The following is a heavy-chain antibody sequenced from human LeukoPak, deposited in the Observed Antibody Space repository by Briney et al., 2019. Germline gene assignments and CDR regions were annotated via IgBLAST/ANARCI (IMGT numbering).Heavy chain of an antibody. V-gene: IGHV3-23*01. CDR3: AKGLETESRLDS. D-gene: IGHD1-1*01. Sequence: GESLRLSCAASGFTFNIYTMYWVRQAPGKGLEWVSGIRHSDGSTYYADAVKGRFTISSDKSKNTLFLQMNSLRAEDTALYYCAKGLETESRLDSWGQGTLVTVPS. CDR2: IRHSDGST. CDR1: GFTFNIYT. J-gene: IGHJ4*02.